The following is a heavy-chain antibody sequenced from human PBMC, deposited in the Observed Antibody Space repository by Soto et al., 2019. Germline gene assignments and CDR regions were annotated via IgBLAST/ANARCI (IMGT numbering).Heavy chain of an antibody. CDR2: LSGNSGTT. D-gene: IGHD3-3*01. CDR1: GFTFSTYA. Sequence: EVQLLESGGGLVQPGGSLRLSCAASGFTFSTYAMTWVRQAPGKGLEWVSALSGNSGTTYSADSVKGRFTISRDNSRNTRYLQMSSLRAEDTALYFCAKGSKFTIFSPNDYWGQGTLVTVSS. J-gene: IGHJ4*02. CDR3: AKGSKFTIFSPNDY. V-gene: IGHV3-23*01.